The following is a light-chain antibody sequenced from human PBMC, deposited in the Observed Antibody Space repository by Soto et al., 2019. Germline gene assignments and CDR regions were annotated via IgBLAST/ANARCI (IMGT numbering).Light chain of an antibody. V-gene: IGKV3-15*01. CDR3: QQYNVWPLP. Sequence: EIVMTQSPATLSVSPGERATLSCRASQSVSSNLAWYQQKPGQTPKLLINVASTRATGIPARFSGSGSGTEFTLTLSSLQSEDFAVYYCQQYNVWPLPFGGGTKVEFK. J-gene: IGKJ4*01. CDR2: VAS. CDR1: QSVSSN.